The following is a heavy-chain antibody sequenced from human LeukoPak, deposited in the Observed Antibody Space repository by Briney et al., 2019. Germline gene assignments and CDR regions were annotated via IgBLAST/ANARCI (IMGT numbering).Heavy chain of an antibody. CDR2: IWYDGSNK. Sequence: PGRSLRLSCAASGFTFSSYDMHWVRQAPGKGLEWVAVIWYDGSNKYYADSVKGRFTISRGNSKNTLYLQMNSLRAEDTAVYYCARKGDSSGYYSVFDYWGQGTLVTVSS. CDR3: ARKGDSSGYYSVFDY. CDR1: GFTFSSYD. J-gene: IGHJ4*02. V-gene: IGHV3-33*01. D-gene: IGHD3-22*01.